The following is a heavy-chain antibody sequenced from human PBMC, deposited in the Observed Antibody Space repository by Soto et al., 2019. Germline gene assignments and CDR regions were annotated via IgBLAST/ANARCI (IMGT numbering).Heavy chain of an antibody. CDR3: ARDSRYYYDSSGYYYGNYYGMDV. V-gene: IGHV1-69*06. CDR1: GGTFSSYA. J-gene: IGHJ6*02. D-gene: IGHD3-22*01. CDR2: IIPIFGTA. Sequence: SVKVSCKASGGTFSSYAISWVRQAPGQGXEWMGGIIPIFGTANYAQKFQGRVTITADKSTSTAYMELSSLRSEDTAVYYCARDSRYYYDSSGYYYGNYYGMDVWGQGTTVTVSS.